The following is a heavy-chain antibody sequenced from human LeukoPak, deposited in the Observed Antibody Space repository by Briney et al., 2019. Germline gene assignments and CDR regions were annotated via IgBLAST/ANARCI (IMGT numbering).Heavy chain of an antibody. D-gene: IGHD3-10*01. CDR2: TIPIFGTA. V-gene: IGHV1-69*13. CDR1: GGTFSSYA. CDR3: ARAAHLWFGESDFDY. J-gene: IGHJ4*02. Sequence: GASVTVSCKASGGTFSSYAISWVRQAPGQGLEWMGGTIPIFGTANYAQKFQGRVTITADESTSTAYMELSSLRSEDTAVYYCARAAHLWFGESDFDYWGQGTLVTVSS.